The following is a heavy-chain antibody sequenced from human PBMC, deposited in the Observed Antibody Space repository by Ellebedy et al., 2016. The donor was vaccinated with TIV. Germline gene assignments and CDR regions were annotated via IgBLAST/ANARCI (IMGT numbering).Heavy chain of an antibody. D-gene: IGHD4-17*01. Sequence: ASVKVSCXSSGYTFTRYFIYWVRQAPGQGLEWMGIINPSRGSTNYAPKFQGRVTMTRDTSTRTVYLEVTSLKSEDTAVYYCARDGAPLPPIGDNGNWFDPWGQGSLITVSS. J-gene: IGHJ5*02. CDR3: ARDGAPLPPIGDNGNWFDP. CDR2: INPSRGST. V-gene: IGHV1-46*01. CDR1: GYTFTRYF.